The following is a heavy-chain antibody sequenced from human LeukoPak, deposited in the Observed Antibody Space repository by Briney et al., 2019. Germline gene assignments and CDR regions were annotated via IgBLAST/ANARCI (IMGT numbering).Heavy chain of an antibody. CDR2: ISNDGSNK. D-gene: IGHD2-15*01. CDR3: ARDCSGGICNYYGMDV. CDR1: GFTFSSYS. V-gene: IGHV3-30*03. Sequence: GGSLRLSCAASGFTFSSYSMNWVRQAPGKGLEWVAVISNDGSNKYYADSVKGRFTVSRDNSKNTLYLQMNSLRAEDTAVYYCARDCSGGICNYYGMDVWGQGTTVTVSS. J-gene: IGHJ6*02.